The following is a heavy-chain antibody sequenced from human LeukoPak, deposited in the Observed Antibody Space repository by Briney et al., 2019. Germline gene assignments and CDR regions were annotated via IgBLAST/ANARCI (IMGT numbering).Heavy chain of an antibody. D-gene: IGHD4-17*01. CDR2: IIPIFGTA. CDR3: ARDLDYGDPS. Sequence: ASVKVSCKASGGTFSSYATSWVRLAPGQGLEWMGGIIPIFGTANYAQKFQGRVTITADKSTSTAYMELSSLRSEDTAVYYCARDLDYGDPSWGQGTLVTVSS. CDR1: GGTFSSYA. J-gene: IGHJ5*02. V-gene: IGHV1-69*06.